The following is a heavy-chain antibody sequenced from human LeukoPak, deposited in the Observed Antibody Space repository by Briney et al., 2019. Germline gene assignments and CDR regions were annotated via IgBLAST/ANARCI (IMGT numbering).Heavy chain of an antibody. V-gene: IGHV4-34*01. Sequence: SETLSLTCAVYGGSFSGYYWSWIRQPPGKGLEWIGEINHSGSTNYNPSLKSRVTISVDTSKYQFSLKLSSVTAADTAVYYCARGDEYSSSSYFDYWGQGTLVTVSS. D-gene: IGHD6-6*01. CDR2: INHSGST. J-gene: IGHJ4*02. CDR1: GGSFSGYY. CDR3: ARGDEYSSSSYFDY.